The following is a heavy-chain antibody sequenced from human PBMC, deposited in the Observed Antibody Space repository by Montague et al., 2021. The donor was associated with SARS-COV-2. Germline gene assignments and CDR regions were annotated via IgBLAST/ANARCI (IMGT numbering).Heavy chain of an antibody. CDR2: IDWDDDK. Sequence: PALVKPTQTLTLTCTFSGFSLSTSGMCVSWIRQPPGKALEWLALIDWDDDKYYSTSLKTRLTISKDTSKNQVVLTMTNVDPVDTATYYCARMPVLLWFGELGYYGMDVWGQGTTVTVSS. CDR3: ARMPVLLWFGELGYYGMDV. CDR1: GFSLSTSGMC. J-gene: IGHJ6*02. D-gene: IGHD3-10*01. V-gene: IGHV2-70*01.